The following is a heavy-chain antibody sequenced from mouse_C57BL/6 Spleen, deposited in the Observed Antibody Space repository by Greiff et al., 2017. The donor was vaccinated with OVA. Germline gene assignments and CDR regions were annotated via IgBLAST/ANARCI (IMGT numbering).Heavy chain of an antibody. J-gene: IGHJ4*01. CDR1: GYAFSSSW. CDR3: ARYNYGSSLYAMDY. V-gene: IGHV1-82*01. D-gene: IGHD1-1*01. Sequence: QVQLKQSGPELVKPGASVKISCKASGYAFSSSWMNWVKQRPGKGLEWIGRIYPGDGDTNYNGKFKGKATLTADKSSSTAYMQLSSLTSEDSAVYFCARYNYGSSLYAMDYWGQGTSVTVSS. CDR2: IYPGDGDT.